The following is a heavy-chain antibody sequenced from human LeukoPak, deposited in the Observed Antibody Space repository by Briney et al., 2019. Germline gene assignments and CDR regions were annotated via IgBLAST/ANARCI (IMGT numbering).Heavy chain of an antibody. CDR1: GFTFSDYY. CDR2: ITSNGNSV. D-gene: IGHD1-1*01. Sequence: PGGSLRLSCAASGFTFSDYYMGWIRQAPGKGLEWISYITSNGNSVYYAASVKGRFTISRDNAKNSLYLQMNSLRAEDMALYYCAKGGGGTNYYYMDVWANGTTVTVSS. CDR3: AKGGGGTNYYYMDV. V-gene: IGHV3-11*01. J-gene: IGHJ6*03.